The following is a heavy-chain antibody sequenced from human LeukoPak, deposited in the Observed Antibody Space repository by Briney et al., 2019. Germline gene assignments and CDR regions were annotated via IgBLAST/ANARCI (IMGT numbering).Heavy chain of an antibody. Sequence: GASVKVSCKASGYTFTGYYMHWVRQAPGQGLEWMGWINPNNGGTDYAPKFEGRVTMTRDTAISTAYMELSSLRSDGTAVYYCARSHEETATKYPGYWGQGTLVTVSS. CDR2: INPNNGGT. V-gene: IGHV1-2*02. D-gene: IGHD5-24*01. CDR3: ARSHEETATKYPGY. CDR1: GYTFTGYY. J-gene: IGHJ4*02.